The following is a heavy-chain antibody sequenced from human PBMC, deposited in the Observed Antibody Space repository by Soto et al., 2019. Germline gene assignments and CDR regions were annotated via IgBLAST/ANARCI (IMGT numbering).Heavy chain of an antibody. V-gene: IGHV2-70*04. Sequence: ASGPTLVNPTQTLTLTCTFSGFSLSTHGMRVTWIRQPPGKALEWLARIDWDDDKFYSTSLRTRLTVSKDTSKNQVVLTMTHMDPVDTATYYCARVQLSPTGGLDYWGQGAQVTVSS. D-gene: IGHD1-1*01. CDR3: ARVQLSPTGGLDY. CDR2: IDWDDDK. CDR1: GFSLSTHGMR. J-gene: IGHJ4*02.